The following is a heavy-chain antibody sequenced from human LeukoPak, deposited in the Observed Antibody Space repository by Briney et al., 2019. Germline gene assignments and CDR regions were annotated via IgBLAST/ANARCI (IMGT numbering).Heavy chain of an antibody. V-gene: IGHV3-48*04. J-gene: IGHJ4*02. Sequence: GGSLRLSCTASGFAINSQAMSWVRQAPGKGLEWISYIGIESGNTNYADSVKGRFTISADNAKKSLYLQMNSLRVEDTAVYYCARDHNYAFDNWGQGTLVSVSS. CDR2: IGIESGNT. CDR1: GFAINSQA. CDR3: ARDHNYAFDN. D-gene: IGHD1-1*01.